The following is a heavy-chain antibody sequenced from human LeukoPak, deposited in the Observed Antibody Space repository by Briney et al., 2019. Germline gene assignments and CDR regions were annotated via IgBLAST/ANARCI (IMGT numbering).Heavy chain of an antibody. Sequence: SETLSLTCTVSGGSISSYYWSWIRQPPGKGLEWIGYIYYSGSTNYNPSLKSRVTISVDTSKNQFSLKPSSVTAADTAVYYCASLSTYYDYVWGSYRYHYFFDYWGQGTLVTVSS. V-gene: IGHV4-59*01. CDR3: ASLSTYYDYVWGSYRYHYFFDY. CDR1: GGSISSYY. D-gene: IGHD3-16*02. CDR2: IYYSGST. J-gene: IGHJ4*02.